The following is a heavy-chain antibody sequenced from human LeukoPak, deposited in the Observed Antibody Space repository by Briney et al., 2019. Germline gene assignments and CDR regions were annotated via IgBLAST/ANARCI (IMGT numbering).Heavy chain of an antibody. V-gene: IGHV4-59*01. Sequence: SETLSLTCTVSGGSISSYYWSWIRQPPGKGLEGRGYIYYSERTKYNPSLTSRVTMSVDTSKNPFSLQLRSVTAADTAVYYCAKWGDYDILTGYYDSDYWGHGTLVTVSS. CDR2: IYYSERT. D-gene: IGHD3-9*01. J-gene: IGHJ4*01. CDR1: GGSISSYY. CDR3: AKWGDYDILTGYYDSDY.